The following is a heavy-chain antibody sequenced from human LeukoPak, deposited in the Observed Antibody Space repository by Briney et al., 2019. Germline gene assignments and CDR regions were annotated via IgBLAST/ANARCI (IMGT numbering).Heavy chain of an antibody. CDR3: AKGRRDGYSLDAFDI. J-gene: IGHJ3*02. D-gene: IGHD5-24*01. CDR2: ISGSGGSS. V-gene: IGHV3-23*01. Sequence: GGSLRLSCAASGFTFRNYAMTWVRQAPGKGLEWVSGISGSGGSSYYADSMKGRFTISRDNSKNTLYLQMNSLRAEDTAVYYCAKGRRDGYSLDAFDIWGQGTMVTVSS. CDR1: GFTFRNYA.